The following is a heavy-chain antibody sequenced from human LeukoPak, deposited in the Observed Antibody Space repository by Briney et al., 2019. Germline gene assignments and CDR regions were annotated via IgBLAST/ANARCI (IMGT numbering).Heavy chain of an antibody. V-gene: IGHV3-23*01. CDR3: AKVGKGVVPAAIDAFDI. CDR1: GFTFSSYA. J-gene: IGHJ3*02. CDR2: ISGSGGST. D-gene: IGHD2-2*01. Sequence: GGSLRLSCAASGFTFSSYAMSWVRQAPGKGLEWVSAISGSGGSTYYADSVMGRFTISRDNSKNTLYLQMNSLRAEDTAVYYCAKVGKGVVPAAIDAFDIWGQGTMVTVSS.